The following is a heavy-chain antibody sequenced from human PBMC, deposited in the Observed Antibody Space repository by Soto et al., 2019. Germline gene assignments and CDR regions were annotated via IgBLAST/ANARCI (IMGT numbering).Heavy chain of an antibody. J-gene: IGHJ3*01. CDR2: IYSSGKT. Sequence: SETRSLTCTVSGGSLNNYNWNWIRQSAGTGLEWIGRIYSSGKTYYNPSLKSRVTLSLDMLNNQISLKVTSVTAADTAMYYCARERTYQMFGDDALDFWGLGTMVTVSS. CDR1: GGSLNNYN. CDR3: ARERTYQMFGDDALDF. D-gene: IGHD2-2*01. V-gene: IGHV4-4*07.